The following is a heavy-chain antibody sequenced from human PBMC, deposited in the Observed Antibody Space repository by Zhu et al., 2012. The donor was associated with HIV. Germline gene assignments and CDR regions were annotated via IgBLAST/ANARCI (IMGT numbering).Heavy chain of an antibody. D-gene: IGHD3-10*01. CDR2: IYYSGST. CDR3: ARNVRNYGSGTVKGHLFDY. Sequence: QVQLQESGPGLVKPSETLSLTCTVSGGSISSSSYYWGWIRQPPGKGLEWIGSIYYSGSTYYNPSLKSRVTISVDTSKNQFSLKLSSVTAADTAVYYCARNVRNYGSGTVKGHLFDYWGQGTLVTVSS. V-gene: IGHV4-39*07. J-gene: IGHJ4*02. CDR1: GGSISSSSYY.